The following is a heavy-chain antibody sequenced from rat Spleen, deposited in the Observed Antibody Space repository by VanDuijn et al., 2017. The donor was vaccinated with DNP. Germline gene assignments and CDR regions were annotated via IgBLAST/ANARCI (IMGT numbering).Heavy chain of an antibody. V-gene: IGHV5-7*01. CDR2: ISYDGSNT. CDR3: ASWAPIAPLSTSNY. J-gene: IGHJ2*01. Sequence: EVQLVESGGGLVQPGRSLKLSCAASGFTFSDYNMVWVRQAPKKGLEWVATISYDGSNTYYRDSVKGRFTISRDNAENTVYLQMSSLRSEDTATYYCASWAPIAPLSTSNYWGQGVMVTVSS. D-gene: IGHD1-2*01. CDR1: GFTFSDYN.